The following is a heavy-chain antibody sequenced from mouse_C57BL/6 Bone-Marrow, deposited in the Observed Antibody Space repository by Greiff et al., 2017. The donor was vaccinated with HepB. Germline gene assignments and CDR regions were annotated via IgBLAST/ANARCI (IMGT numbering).Heavy chain of an antibody. D-gene: IGHD2-13*01. J-gene: IGHJ2*01. CDR2: IYPRSGNT. CDR3: ARVTTVYYFDY. Sequence: QVQLKESGAELARPGASVKLSCKASGYTFTSYGISWVKQRTGQGLEWIGEIYPRSGNTYYNEKFKGKATLTADKSSSTAYMELRSLTSEDSAVYFCARVTTVYYFDYWGQGTTLTVSS. V-gene: IGHV1-81*01. CDR1: GYTFTSYG.